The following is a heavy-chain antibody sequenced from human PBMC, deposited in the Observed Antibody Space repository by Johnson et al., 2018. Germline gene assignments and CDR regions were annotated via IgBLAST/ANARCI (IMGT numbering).Heavy chain of an antibody. CDR3: ARGGVVYDFWSGYAAARYYGMDV. D-gene: IGHD3-3*01. J-gene: IGHJ6*02. CDR1: GGTFSSYA. Sequence: QVQLVQSGAEVKKPGSSVKVSCKASGGTFSSYAISWVRQAPGQGLEWMGGIIPIFGTANYAQKFQGRVTITADESTSTAHMELSSRRSEDTAVYYWARGGVVYDFWSGYAAARYYGMDVWGQGTTVTVSS. V-gene: IGHV1-69*01. CDR2: IIPIFGTA.